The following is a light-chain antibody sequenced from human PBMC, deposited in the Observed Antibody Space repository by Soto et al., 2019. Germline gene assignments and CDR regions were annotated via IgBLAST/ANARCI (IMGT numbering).Light chain of an antibody. CDR1: QGIGND. Sequence: IQMTQSPSTLSASVGDTVTITCRASQGIGNDLGWYQQKPGKAPKRLIYLTYSLQTGVPSRFSGSGSGTEFSLTISSLQPEDSATYFCLQHNSYPRTFGQRTNVAIK. CDR3: LQHNSYPRT. V-gene: IGKV1-17*01. CDR2: LTY. J-gene: IGKJ1*01.